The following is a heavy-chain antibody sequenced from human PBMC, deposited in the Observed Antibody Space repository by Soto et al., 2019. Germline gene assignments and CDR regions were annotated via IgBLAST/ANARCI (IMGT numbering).Heavy chain of an antibody. J-gene: IGHJ4*02. CDR1: GFSFSSYG. V-gene: IGHV3-23*01. D-gene: IGHD6-19*01. CDR2: VSPAGTT. Sequence: EVQLLESGGGLVQPGGSLRLSCAASGFSFSSYGMNWVRLAPGEGLEWVSTVSPAGTTLYADSVRGRFTISRDNSKSTVDLQMNGLRVDDTAIYYCVRGWAYWGRGTVVTVSS. CDR3: VRGWAY.